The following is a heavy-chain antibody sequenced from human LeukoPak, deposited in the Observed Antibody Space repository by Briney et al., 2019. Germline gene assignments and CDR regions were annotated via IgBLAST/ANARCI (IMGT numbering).Heavy chain of an antibody. CDR1: GFTVSGNY. J-gene: IGHJ4*02. CDR3: ARYSHGDGIGR. Sequence: GGSLRLSCAASGFTVSGNYMSWVRQAPGKGLEWVSVIYSGDYTYYADSVKGRFTISRDNFKNTLYLQMNSLRAEDTAVYYCARYSHGDGIGRWGQGTLVTVSS. CDR2: IYSGDYT. V-gene: IGHV3-66*01. D-gene: IGHD4-17*01.